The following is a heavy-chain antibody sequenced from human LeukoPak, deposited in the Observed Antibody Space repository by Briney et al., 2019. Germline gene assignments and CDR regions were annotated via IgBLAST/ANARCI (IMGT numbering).Heavy chain of an antibody. J-gene: IGHJ4*02. V-gene: IGHV4-59*08. D-gene: IGHD6-19*01. CDR1: GGSIGSYY. Sequence: SETLSLTCTVSGGSIGSYYWRWIRQPPGKGLEWGVYIYYTRSTTYNPSLKSRLTISLDASKNQFSLKLSSVTAADTAVYYCARHRGSYSSGLYSFDYWGRGTLVTVSS. CDR2: IYYTRST. CDR3: ARHRGSYSSGLYSFDY.